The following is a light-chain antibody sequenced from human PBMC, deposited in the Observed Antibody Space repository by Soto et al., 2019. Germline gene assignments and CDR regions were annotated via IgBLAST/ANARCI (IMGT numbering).Light chain of an antibody. CDR2: SAS. CDR1: QSVGIH. Sequence: EIVMTQSPATLSMSPGERAALSCRASQSVGIHLAWYQQRPGQAPRLLIYSASTRATGIPARFSGSGSGTEFTLTVSSLQYEGFAFYYCQQYNNWPLTFCPGTKVDIK. J-gene: IGKJ3*01. CDR3: QQYNNWPLT. V-gene: IGKV3-15*01.